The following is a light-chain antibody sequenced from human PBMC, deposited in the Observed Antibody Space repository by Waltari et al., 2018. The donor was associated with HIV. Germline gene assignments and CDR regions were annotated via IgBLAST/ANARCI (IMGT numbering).Light chain of an antibody. Sequence: TPSPSASGAPRQRVTLPCSPAAPNLTSDSRCCDHQVPGTAPKLLIFRGDQRPSGVPDRFSGSKSGASSALAISGLQSDDEADYYCAAWTDIMGGWLFGGGTKLTVL. CDR2: RGD. CDR3: AAWTDIMGGWL. J-gene: IGLJ3*02. V-gene: IGLV1-47*01. CDR1: APNLTSDS.